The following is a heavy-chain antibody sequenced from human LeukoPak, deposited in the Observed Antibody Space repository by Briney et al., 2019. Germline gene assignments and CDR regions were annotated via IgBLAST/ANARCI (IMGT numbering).Heavy chain of an antibody. V-gene: IGHV3-9*01. CDR3: AKGAAAAASLFDY. CDR1: GFTFDDYA. J-gene: IGHJ4*02. Sequence: HTGRSLRLSCAASGFTFDDYAMHWVRQAPGKGLEWVSGISWNSGSIGYADSVKGRFTISRDNAKNSPYLQMNSLRAEDTALYYCAKGAAAAASLFDYWGQGTLVTVSS. D-gene: IGHD6-13*01. CDR2: ISWNSGSI.